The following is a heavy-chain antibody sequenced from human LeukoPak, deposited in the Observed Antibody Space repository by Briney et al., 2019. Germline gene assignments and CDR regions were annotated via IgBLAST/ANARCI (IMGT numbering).Heavy chain of an antibody. Sequence: GGSLRLSCAASGFSFINYELNWVRQAPGKGLEWVAYIGGTGSPIYYADSVKGRFTISRDNAKSSLFLQLNSLRGEDTAVYYCARGYYYDSSGYWLFFDYWGQGTLVTVSS. CDR2: IGGTGSPI. CDR1: GFSFINYE. CDR3: ARGYYYDSSGYWLFFDY. D-gene: IGHD3-22*01. V-gene: IGHV3-48*03. J-gene: IGHJ4*02.